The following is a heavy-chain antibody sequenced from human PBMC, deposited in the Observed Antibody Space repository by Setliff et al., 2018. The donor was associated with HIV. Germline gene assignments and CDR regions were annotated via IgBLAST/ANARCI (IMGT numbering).Heavy chain of an antibody. CDR3: AASISSRHYYGSAL. J-gene: IGHJ2*01. V-gene: IGHV1-24*01. CDR2: FSPEEGKT. D-gene: IGHD3-10*01. Sequence: ASVKVSCKISGYTLSELSMHWVRQAPGKGLEWMVGFSPEEGKTIYAQKFQGRVTMTEDTSTDTAFIDLNNLRSEETAVYYCAASISSRHYYGSALWGRGTLVTVSS. CDR1: GYTLSELS.